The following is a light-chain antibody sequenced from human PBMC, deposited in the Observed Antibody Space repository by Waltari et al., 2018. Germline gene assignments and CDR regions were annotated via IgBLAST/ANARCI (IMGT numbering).Light chain of an antibody. CDR3: SSYTTRSTWV. CDR2: DVT. J-gene: IGLJ3*02. Sequence: QSALTQPASVSGSPGQSITISCTGTSSDLGFYNYVTWYQQHPGKAPKLMIYDVTKRPSGVSNRFSGSKSGHTASLTISGLQAEDEADYYCSSYTTRSTWVFGGGTKLTVL. V-gene: IGLV2-14*01. CDR1: SSDLGFYNY.